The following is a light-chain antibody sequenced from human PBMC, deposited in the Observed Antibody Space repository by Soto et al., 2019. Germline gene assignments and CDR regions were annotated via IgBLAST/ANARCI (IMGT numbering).Light chain of an antibody. Sequence: QLTQSPSALSASVGDRVTITCRASQGINTYLAWYQQKPGIAPKVLITAASTLQSGVPSRFSGSGSGTDFTLTISSLQPEDRATYYCQQLHSYPITFGPGTRLEIK. J-gene: IGKJ5*01. CDR2: AAS. CDR1: QGINTY. CDR3: QQLHSYPIT. V-gene: IGKV1-9*01.